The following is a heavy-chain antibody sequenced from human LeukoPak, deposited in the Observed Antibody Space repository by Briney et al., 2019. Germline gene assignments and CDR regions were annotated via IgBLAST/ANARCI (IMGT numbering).Heavy chain of an antibody. V-gene: IGHV3-30*04. CDR1: GFTFSSYA. CDR3: ARRSIQFDY. Sequence: GGSLRLSCAASGFTFSSYAMHWVRQAPGKGLEWVAVISYDGSNKYYADSVKGRFTISRDNSKNTLYLQMNSLRAEDTAVYYCARRSIQFDYWGQGTLVTVSS. CDR2: ISYDGSNK. J-gene: IGHJ4*02. D-gene: IGHD3-3*01.